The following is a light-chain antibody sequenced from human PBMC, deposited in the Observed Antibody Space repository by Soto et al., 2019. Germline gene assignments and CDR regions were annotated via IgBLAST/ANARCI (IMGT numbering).Light chain of an antibody. CDR3: QQYNNWPGT. Sequence: ELVMTPSPATLSVSPVDRATLSCRASQSVSSNLAWYQQKPGQAPRLLIYGASTRATGIPARFSGSGSGTEFTLTISSLQSEDFAVYYCQQYNNWPGTFGQGTKVDIK. CDR1: QSVSSN. J-gene: IGKJ1*01. CDR2: GAS. V-gene: IGKV3-15*01.